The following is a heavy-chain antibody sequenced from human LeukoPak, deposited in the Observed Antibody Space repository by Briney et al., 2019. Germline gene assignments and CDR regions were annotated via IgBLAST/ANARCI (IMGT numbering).Heavy chain of an antibody. CDR3: ARPLSGTTDFDY. D-gene: IGHD1-20*01. CDR2: ISHDGRTE. CDR1: GFIFSNYG. Sequence: GGSLRLSCAASGFIFSNYGMHWVRQAPGKGLEWVAVISHDGRTEFYADSVKGRFTISRDNSKNTLDLQMFSLRAEDTAVYYCARPLSGTTDFDYWGQGTLVTVSS. V-gene: IGHV3-30*03. J-gene: IGHJ4*02.